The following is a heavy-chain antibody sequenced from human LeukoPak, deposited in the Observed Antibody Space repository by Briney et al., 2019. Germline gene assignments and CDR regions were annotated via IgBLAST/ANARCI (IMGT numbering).Heavy chain of an antibody. D-gene: IGHD5-24*01. J-gene: IGHJ6*02. CDR1: GFTFSSYG. Sequence: GGSLRLSCAASGFTFSSYGMHWVRQAPGKGLEWVAVIWYDGSNKYYADSVKGRFTISRDNSKNTLYLQMNSLRAEDTAVYYCARDRGSYYYGMDVWGQGTTVTVSS. V-gene: IGHV3-33*08. CDR2: IWYDGSNK. CDR3: ARDRGSYYYGMDV.